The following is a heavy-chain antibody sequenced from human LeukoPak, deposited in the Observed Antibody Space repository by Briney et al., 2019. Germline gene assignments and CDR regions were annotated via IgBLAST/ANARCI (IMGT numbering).Heavy chain of an antibody. D-gene: IGHD3-3*02. Sequence: PGGSLRLSCAASGFTFSSYWMHWVRQAPGKGLEWVAVIYAGGSTYYADSVKGRFTISRQNSENTLYLQMNSLRPEDTAVYYCATIRGANYFDYWGQGAPVTVSS. V-gene: IGHV3-53*04. CDR3: ATIRGANYFDY. J-gene: IGHJ4*02. CDR1: GFTFSSYW. CDR2: IYAGGST.